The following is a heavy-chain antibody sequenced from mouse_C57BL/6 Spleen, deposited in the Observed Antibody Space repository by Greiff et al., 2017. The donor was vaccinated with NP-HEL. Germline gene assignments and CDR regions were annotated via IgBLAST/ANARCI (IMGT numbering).Heavy chain of an antibody. J-gene: IGHJ2*01. CDR1: GYTFTSYW. D-gene: IGHD1-1*01. CDR2: IYPGSGST. V-gene: IGHV1-55*01. Sequence: VQLQQPGAELVKPGASVKMSCKASGYTFTSYWITWVKQRPGQGLEWIGDIYPGSGSTNYNEKFKSKATLTVDTSSSTAYMQLSSLTSEGSAVYYDATYYGSSYGYFDYWGKGTTLTVSS. CDR3: ATYYGSSYGYFDY.